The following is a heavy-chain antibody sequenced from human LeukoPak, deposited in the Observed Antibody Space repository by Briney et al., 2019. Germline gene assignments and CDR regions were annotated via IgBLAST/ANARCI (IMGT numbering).Heavy chain of an antibody. Sequence: SETLSLTCTVSGGSISSGGYYWSWIRQHPGKGLEWIGYIHYSGSTYYNPSLKSRVTISLDTSKKQFSLKLSSVTAADTAVHYCARADYIDYYAFDIWGQGTMVTVSS. D-gene: IGHD4-11*01. CDR2: IHYSGST. CDR3: ARADYIDYYAFDI. J-gene: IGHJ3*02. CDR1: GGSISSGGYY. V-gene: IGHV4-31*03.